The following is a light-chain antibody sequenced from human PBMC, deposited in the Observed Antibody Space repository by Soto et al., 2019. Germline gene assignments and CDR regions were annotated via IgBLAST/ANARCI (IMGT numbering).Light chain of an antibody. CDR2: KAS. CDR3: QQYNSFPT. V-gene: IGKV1-5*03. J-gene: IGKJ1*01. CDR1: QSISSW. Sequence: DIQMTQSPSTLSASVGDRVTITCRASQSISSWLAWYQQKPGKAPKLLIYKASSLESGVPSMFSGSGSGTEFALTISSLQPDDFVTYYCQQYNSFPTFGQGTKVVIK.